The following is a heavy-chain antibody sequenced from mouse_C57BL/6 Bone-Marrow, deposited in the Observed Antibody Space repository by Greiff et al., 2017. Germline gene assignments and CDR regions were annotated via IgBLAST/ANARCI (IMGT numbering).Heavy chain of an antibody. Sequence: QVQLKQPGAELVRPGSSVKLSCKASGYTFTSYWMHWVKQRPIQGLEWIGNIDPSDSETHYNQKFKDKATLTVDKSSSTAYMQRSSLASEASSVYDCASGYCSKAWFAYWGQGTLVTVSA. D-gene: IGHD2-5*01. V-gene: IGHV1-52*01. CDR2: IDPSDSET. J-gene: IGHJ3*01. CDR1: GYTFTSYW. CDR3: ASGYCSKAWFAY.